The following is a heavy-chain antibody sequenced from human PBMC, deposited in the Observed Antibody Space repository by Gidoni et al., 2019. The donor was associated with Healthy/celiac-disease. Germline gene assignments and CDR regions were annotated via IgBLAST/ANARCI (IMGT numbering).Heavy chain of an antibody. CDR1: GFTFSSYW. Sequence: EVQLVESGGGLVQPGGSLRLSCAASGFTFSSYWLHWVRQAPGKGLVWVSRSNSDGSSTSYADSVKGRFTISRDNAKNTLYLQMNSLRAEDTAVYYCARAKMPYPDYWGQGTLVTVSS. J-gene: IGHJ4*02. V-gene: IGHV3-74*01. CDR2: SNSDGSST. CDR3: ARAKMPYPDY. D-gene: IGHD2-2*01.